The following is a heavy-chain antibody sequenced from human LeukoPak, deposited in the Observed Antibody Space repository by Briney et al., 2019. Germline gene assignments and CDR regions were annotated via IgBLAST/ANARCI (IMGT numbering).Heavy chain of an antibody. D-gene: IGHD3-3*01. CDR3: ARAGGDFWSGYEYYFDY. CDR2: MNPNSGNT. Sequence: ASVKVSCKASGYTFTSYDINWVRQATRQGLEWMGWMNPNSGNTGYAQKFQGRVTITRNTSISTAYMELSSLRSEDTAVYYCARAGGDFWSGYEYYFDYWGQGTLVTVSS. V-gene: IGHV1-8*03. CDR1: GYTFTSYD. J-gene: IGHJ4*02.